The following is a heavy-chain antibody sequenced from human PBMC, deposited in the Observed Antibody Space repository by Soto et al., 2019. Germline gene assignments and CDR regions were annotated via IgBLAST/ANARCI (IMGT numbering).Heavy chain of an antibody. CDR1: GFTFSSYA. CDR3: ARGRTLRRDGYNYFDY. V-gene: IGHV3-30*04. J-gene: IGHJ4*02. CDR2: ISYDGSNK. D-gene: IGHD5-12*01. Sequence: GGSLRLSCAASGFTFSSYAMHWVRQAPGKGLEWVAVISYDGSNKYYANSVKGRFTISRDNSKNTLYLQMNSLRAEDTAVYYCARGRTLRRDGYNYFDYWGQGTLVTVSS.